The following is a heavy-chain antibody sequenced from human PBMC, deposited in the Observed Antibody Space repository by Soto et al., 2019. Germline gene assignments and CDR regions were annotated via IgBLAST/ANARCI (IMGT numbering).Heavy chain of an antibody. CDR3: ARGPPYSSPDY. CDR1: GFTFSSYW. Sequence: GGSLRLSCAASGFTFSSYWMHWVRQAPGKGLVWVSRINSDGSTTSYADSVKGRFTISRDNAKNTLYLQMNSLRAEDTVVYYCARGPPYSSPDYWGQGTLVTVSS. CDR2: INSDGSTT. D-gene: IGHD6-13*01. V-gene: IGHV3-74*01. J-gene: IGHJ4*02.